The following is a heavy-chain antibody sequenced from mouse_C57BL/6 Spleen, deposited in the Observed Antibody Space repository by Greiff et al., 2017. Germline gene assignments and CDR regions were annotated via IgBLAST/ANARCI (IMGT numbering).Heavy chain of an antibody. CDR1: GYTFTSYW. D-gene: IGHD1-1*01. Sequence: QVQLQQPGAELVKPGASVKMSCKASGYTFTSYWITWVKQRPGQGLEWIGDIYPGSGSTNYNEKFKSKATLTVDTSSSTAYMQLSSLTSEDSAVYYCAREGYGSSNYYAMDYWGQGTSVTVSS. V-gene: IGHV1-55*01. CDR2: IYPGSGST. J-gene: IGHJ4*01. CDR3: AREGYGSSNYYAMDY.